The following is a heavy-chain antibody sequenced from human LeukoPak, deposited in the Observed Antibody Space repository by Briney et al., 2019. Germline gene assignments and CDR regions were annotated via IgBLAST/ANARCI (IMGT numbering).Heavy chain of an antibody. J-gene: IGHJ4*02. CDR1: GFTFSSYA. Sequence: PGGSLRLSCAASGFTFSSYAMSWVRQAPGKGLEWVSAISGSGGSTYYAGSVKGRFTISRDNSKNTLYLQMNSLRAEDTAVYYCAKSKTPSYGDYVGDYWGQGTLVTVSS. V-gene: IGHV3-23*01. CDR2: ISGSGGST. CDR3: AKSKTPSYGDYVGDY. D-gene: IGHD4-17*01.